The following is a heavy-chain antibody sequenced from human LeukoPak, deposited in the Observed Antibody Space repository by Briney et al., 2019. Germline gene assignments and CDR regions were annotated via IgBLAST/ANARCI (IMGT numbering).Heavy chain of an antibody. D-gene: IGHD3-3*01. V-gene: IGHV4-39*07. CDR2: VFHSGST. J-gene: IGHJ4*02. CDR3: ARSPVFGVIILHFDC. Sequence: PSETLSLNCAVSGASISSNHYYWGWIRHSPGKGLEWIGSVFHSGSTYYNPSLKTRVTMSLDASTRQFSLNLTSVTTADTAVYYCARSPVFGVIILHFDCWGQGSLVTVSS. CDR1: GASISSNHYY.